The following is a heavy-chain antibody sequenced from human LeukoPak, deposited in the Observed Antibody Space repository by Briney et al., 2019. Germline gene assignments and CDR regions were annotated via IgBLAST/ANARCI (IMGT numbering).Heavy chain of an antibody. CDR1: GYTFSNYD. CDR2: MNPNSGNT. CDR3: SRGDY. Sequence: ASVKVSCKASGYTFSNYDMNWVRQATGQGLEWMGWMNPNSGNTGHAQKLQGRVTLTRDTSISTAYMELSSLRSEDTAVYYCSRGDYWGQGTLVTVSS. J-gene: IGHJ4*02. V-gene: IGHV1-8*01.